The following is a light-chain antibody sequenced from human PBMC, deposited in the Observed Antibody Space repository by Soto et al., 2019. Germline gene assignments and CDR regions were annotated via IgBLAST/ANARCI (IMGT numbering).Light chain of an antibody. CDR2: GNS. V-gene: IGLV1-40*01. Sequence: QPVPTQPPSVSGAPGQRVTMSCTGSSSNIGAGYGVHWYQQLPGTAPKLLIYGNSNRPSGVPDRFSGSKSGTSASLAITGLQAEDEADYYCQSYDISLSVVFGGGTKLTVL. J-gene: IGLJ2*01. CDR1: SSNIGAGYG. CDR3: QSYDISLSVV.